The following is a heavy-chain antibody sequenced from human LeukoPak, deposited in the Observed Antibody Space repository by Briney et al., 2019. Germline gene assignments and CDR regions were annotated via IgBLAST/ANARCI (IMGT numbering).Heavy chain of an antibody. CDR2: ISGSGGRT. Sequence: PGGSLRLSCAASGFTVSSNYMSWVRQAPGKGLEWVSAISGSGGRTDYADSVKGRFTLSRDNSKNTLYMQMNSLRAEDTAVYYCARHRLYSGYDLVFDYWGQGTLVTVSS. CDR3: ARHRLYSGYDLVFDY. D-gene: IGHD5-12*01. V-gene: IGHV3-23*01. CDR1: GFTVSSNY. J-gene: IGHJ4*02.